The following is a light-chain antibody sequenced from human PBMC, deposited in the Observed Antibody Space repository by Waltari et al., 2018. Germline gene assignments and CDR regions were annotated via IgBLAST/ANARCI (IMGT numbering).Light chain of an antibody. J-gene: IGLJ1*01. Sequence: QAAPTQPPSVSGSPGQSVTISCTGTSSDIGYYNAVSWYQQHPDKAPKLMIYEVNKRPSGVSDRCSGSKSGNTASLTISGLQAEDEADYYCSSYEGSNTYIFGAGTRLTVL. V-gene: IGLV2-11*01. CDR3: SSYEGSNTYI. CDR2: EVN. CDR1: SSDIGYYNA.